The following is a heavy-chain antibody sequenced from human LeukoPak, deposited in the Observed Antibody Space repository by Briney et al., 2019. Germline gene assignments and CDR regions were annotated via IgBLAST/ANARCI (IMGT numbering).Heavy chain of an antibody. D-gene: IGHD1-1*01. Sequence: PSETLSLTCAVYGGSFSGYYWSWIRRPPGRGLTWIGEINHSGSTNYNPSLKSRVTISVDTSKNQFSLKLSSVTAADTAIYYCARGQQLGSYNWFDPWGQGTLVTVSS. J-gene: IGHJ5*02. CDR2: INHSGST. CDR1: GGSFSGYY. V-gene: IGHV4-34*01. CDR3: ARGQQLGSYNWFDP.